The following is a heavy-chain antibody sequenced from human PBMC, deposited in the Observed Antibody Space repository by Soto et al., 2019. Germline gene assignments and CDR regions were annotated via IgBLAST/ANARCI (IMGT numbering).Heavy chain of an antibody. Sequence: GGSLRLSCTASGFTFGDYAMSWFRQAPGKGLEWVGFIRSKAYGGTIEYAASVKGRFTISSDDSKSIAYLQMNSLKTEDTAVYYCTRDYSNYAVYYYGMDVWGQGTTVTVSS. CDR1: GFTFGDYA. CDR3: TRDYSNYAVYYYGMDV. J-gene: IGHJ6*02. CDR2: IRSKAYGGTI. D-gene: IGHD4-4*01. V-gene: IGHV3-49*03.